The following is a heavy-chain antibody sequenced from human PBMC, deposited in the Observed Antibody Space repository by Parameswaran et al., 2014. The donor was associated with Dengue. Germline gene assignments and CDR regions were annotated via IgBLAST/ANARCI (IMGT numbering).Heavy chain of an antibody. J-gene: IGHJ4*02. Sequence: PGASVKVSCKASGGTFSSYAINWVRQAPGQGLEWMGGIIPIFGTANYAQKFQGRVTITADESTSTAYMELSSLRSEDTAVYYCAEESGSPGGYWGQGTLVTVSS. V-gene: IGHV1-69*13. D-gene: IGHD1-26*01. CDR3: AEESGSPGGY. CDR1: GGTFSSYA. CDR2: IIPIFGTA.